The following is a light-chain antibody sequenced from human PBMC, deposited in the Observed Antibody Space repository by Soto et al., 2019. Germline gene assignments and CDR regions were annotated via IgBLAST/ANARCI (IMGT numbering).Light chain of an antibody. Sequence: NFMLTQPHSVAESPGKTLNISCTRSSGSIANNYVQWYQQRPGSAPTTVIYENNQRLSGVPDRFSGSTDGSSNSASLTISGLQTEDEADYYCQSYDSDFVVFGGGTKLTVL. CDR2: ENN. CDR3: QSYDSDFVV. J-gene: IGLJ2*01. V-gene: IGLV6-57*04. CDR1: SGSIANNY.